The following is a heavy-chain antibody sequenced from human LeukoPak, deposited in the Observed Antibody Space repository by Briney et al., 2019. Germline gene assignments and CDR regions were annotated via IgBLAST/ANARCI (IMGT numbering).Heavy chain of an antibody. V-gene: IGHV4-59*08. CDR3: ARHAPAHFDFL. CDR1: GASISGYY. J-gene: IGHJ4*02. CDR2: IYYSGTT. D-gene: IGHD3-9*01. Sequence: PSETLSLTCTVSGASISGYYCSWVRQPPGQGLEWIGYIYYSGTTVYNPSLKSRVTMSVDTSKNQLSLRLSSVTAADTAVYYCARHAPAHFDFLWGQGTLVTVSS.